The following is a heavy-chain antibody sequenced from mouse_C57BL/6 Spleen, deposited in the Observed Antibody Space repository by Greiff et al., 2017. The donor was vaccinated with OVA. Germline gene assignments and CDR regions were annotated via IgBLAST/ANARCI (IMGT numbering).Heavy chain of an antibody. V-gene: IGHV5-6*01. CDR1: GFTFSSYG. CDR2: ISSGGSYT. CDR3: ARPEVSKGYFDV. D-gene: IGHD2-5*01. Sequence: EVKLVESGGDLVKPGGSLKLSCAASGFTFSSYGMSWVRQTPDKRLEWVATISSGGSYTYYPDSVKGRFTISRDNAKNTLYLQMSSLKSEDTAMYYCARPEVSKGYFDVWGTGTTVTVSS. J-gene: IGHJ1*03.